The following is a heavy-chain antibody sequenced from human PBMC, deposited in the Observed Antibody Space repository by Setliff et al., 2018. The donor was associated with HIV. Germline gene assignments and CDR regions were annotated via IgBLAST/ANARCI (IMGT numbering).Heavy chain of an antibody. CDR3: ARGKGGLVGPAEFDY. D-gene: IGHD1-26*01. J-gene: IGHJ4*02. Sequence: SETLSLTCDVYGGSFSGYHWNWIRQFPGKGLEWIGEINHTGNTQYNPSLKSRVTMSEETSKNQFSLKLKSVTDADTAIYFCARGKGGLVGPAEFDYWGPGTLVTVSS. V-gene: IGHV4-34*01. CDR2: INHTGNT. CDR1: GGSFSGYH.